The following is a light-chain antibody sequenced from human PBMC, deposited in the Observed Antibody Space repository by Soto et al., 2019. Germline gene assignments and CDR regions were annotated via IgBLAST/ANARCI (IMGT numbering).Light chain of an antibody. Sequence: EVVLTQSPGTLSLSPGERATLSCRASQRVVSNYLAWYQQRPGQAPRLLIYGASSRATGIPDRFSGSGSGTDFTLTISRPEPEDFAVYYCQQYGGSPRLTFGGGTKVEIK. J-gene: IGKJ4*01. CDR1: QRVVSNY. V-gene: IGKV3-20*01. CDR2: GAS. CDR3: QQYGGSPRLT.